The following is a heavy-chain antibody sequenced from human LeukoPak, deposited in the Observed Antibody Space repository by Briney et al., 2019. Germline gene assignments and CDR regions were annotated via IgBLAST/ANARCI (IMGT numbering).Heavy chain of an antibody. CDR3: AIGGYSYGYSPKYFDY. D-gene: IGHD5-18*01. CDR1: GFTFSSYD. V-gene: IGHV3-23*01. Sequence: GGSLRLSCAASGFTFSSYDMSWVRQAPGKGLERVSGISGSGGSTYYADSVKGRFTISRDNSKNTLYLQMNSLRAEDTAVYYCAIGGYSYGYSPKYFDYWGQGTLVTVSS. CDR2: ISGSGGST. J-gene: IGHJ4*02.